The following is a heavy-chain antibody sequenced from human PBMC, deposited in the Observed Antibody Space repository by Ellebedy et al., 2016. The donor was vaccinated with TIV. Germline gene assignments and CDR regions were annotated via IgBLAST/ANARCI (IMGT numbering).Heavy chain of an antibody. CDR3: ARARPPPSYQLLVDH. D-gene: IGHD2-2*01. V-gene: IGHV1-18*04. Sequence: ASVKVSCKASGYTFTSYYMHWVRQAPGQGLEWMGWISASYGDTDYAQNFQGRVTMTRDTSSTTAYMELRSLRSDDTAVYYCARARPPPSYQLLVDHWGQGTLVTVS. CDR1: GYTFTSYY. J-gene: IGHJ4*02. CDR2: ISASYGDT.